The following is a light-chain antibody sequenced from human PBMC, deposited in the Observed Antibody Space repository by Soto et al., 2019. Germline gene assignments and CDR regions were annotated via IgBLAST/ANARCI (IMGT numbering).Light chain of an antibody. CDR2: GPS. CDR3: QKCKRWPLT. Sequence: EIVMMKSPGTLSLSPGARATLSCSASQSVSGDLAWYQQKPGQAPRLIVYGPSTRATGIPARFSVSVSGTEFNLTISGLQSEDFALYFFQKCKRWPLTVGQGTRLEFK. J-gene: IGKJ5*01. CDR1: QSVSGD. V-gene: IGKV3-15*01.